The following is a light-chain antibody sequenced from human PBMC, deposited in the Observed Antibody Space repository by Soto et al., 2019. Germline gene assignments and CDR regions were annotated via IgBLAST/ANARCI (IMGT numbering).Light chain of an antibody. CDR1: QSIRTW. Sequence: DIQMTQSPSTLSASVGDRVTITCRASQSIRTWLAWYQQKPGKAPNLLISDASNLEGGVPSRFSGRGSGTEFTLTISCLQPDDFATYYCQQYNSYSPTFGQGTKVEIK. V-gene: IGKV1-5*01. CDR2: DAS. J-gene: IGKJ1*01. CDR3: QQYNSYSPT.